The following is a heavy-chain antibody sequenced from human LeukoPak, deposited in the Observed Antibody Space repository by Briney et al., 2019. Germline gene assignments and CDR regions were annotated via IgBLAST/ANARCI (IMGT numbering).Heavy chain of an antibody. CDR3: ARDQGGSFDY. CDR2: ICSGGSA. Sequence: PGGSLRLSCAASGFTVSSNYMSWVRQAPGKGLEWVSVICSGGSAYYADSVKGRFTISRDNSKNTLYLQMNSLRAEDTAVYYCARDQGGSFDYWGQGTLVTVSS. J-gene: IGHJ4*02. D-gene: IGHD1-26*01. V-gene: IGHV3-53*01. CDR1: GFTVSSNY.